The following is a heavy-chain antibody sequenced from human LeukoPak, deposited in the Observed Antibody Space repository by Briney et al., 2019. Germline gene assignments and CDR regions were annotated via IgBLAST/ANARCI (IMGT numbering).Heavy chain of an antibody. D-gene: IGHD2-15*01. V-gene: IGHV4-30-4*01. CDR3: ARDCSGGSCYGAFDI. Sequence: SQTLSLTCTVSGASIRSGDYYWSWIRQPPGKGLEWIGYIYDSGSTYYNPSLKSRITISVDTSENRFSLKLSSVTATDTAVYYCARDCSGGSCYGAFDIWGQGTMVTVSA. J-gene: IGHJ3*02. CDR1: GASIRSGDYY. CDR2: IYDSGST.